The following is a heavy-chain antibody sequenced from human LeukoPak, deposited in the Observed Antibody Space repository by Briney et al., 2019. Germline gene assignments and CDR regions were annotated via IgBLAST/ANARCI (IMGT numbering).Heavy chain of an antibody. D-gene: IGHD3-3*01. Sequence: PGGSLRLSCAASGFTFRSYGMHWVRQAPGKGLEWVAVISYDGSNKYYADSVKGRLTISRDNSKNTLYLQMNSLRAEDTAVYYCAKVLNPSPYYDFWSGYYREYYYYGMDVWGQGTTVTVSS. J-gene: IGHJ6*02. V-gene: IGHV3-30*18. CDR3: AKVLNPSPYYDFWSGYYREYYYYGMDV. CDR2: ISYDGSNK. CDR1: GFTFRSYG.